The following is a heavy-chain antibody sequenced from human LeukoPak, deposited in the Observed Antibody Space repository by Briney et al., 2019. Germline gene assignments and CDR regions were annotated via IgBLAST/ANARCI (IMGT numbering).Heavy chain of an antibody. D-gene: IGHD5-12*01. CDR2: IYYSGST. V-gene: IGHV4-59*12. J-gene: IGHJ4*02. CDR1: GGSISSYY. Sequence: SETLSLTCTVSGGSISSYYWSWIRQPPGKGLEWIGYIYYSGSTNYNPSLKSRVTISVDTSKNQFSLKLSSVTAADTAVYYCARELRNSGYVFSDYWGQGTLVTVSS. CDR3: ARELRNSGYVFSDY.